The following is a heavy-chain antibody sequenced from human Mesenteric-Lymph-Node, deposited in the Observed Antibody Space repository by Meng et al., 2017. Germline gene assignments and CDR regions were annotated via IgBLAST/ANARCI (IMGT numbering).Heavy chain of an antibody. Sequence: GESLKISCAASGFTFSSYEMNWVRQAPGKGLEWVSYISSSGSTIYYADSVKGRFTISRDNSKNTLYLQMNSLRAEDTAVYYCARGGGMITFGGVIVLPWFDPWGQGTLVTVSS. D-gene: IGHD3-16*02. CDR1: GFTFSSYE. CDR3: ARGGGMITFGGVIVLPWFDP. V-gene: IGHV3-48*03. CDR2: ISSSGSTI. J-gene: IGHJ5*02.